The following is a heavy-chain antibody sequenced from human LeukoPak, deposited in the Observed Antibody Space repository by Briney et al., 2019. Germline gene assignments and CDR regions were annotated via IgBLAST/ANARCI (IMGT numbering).Heavy chain of an antibody. J-gene: IGHJ4*02. CDR1: GFTFSSYS. CDR2: ISSRSNYI. Sequence: KTGGSLRLSCAASGFTFSSYSMNWVRQAPGKGLEWVAHISSRSNYIYYADSLKGRFTISRDNAKNSLYLQMNSLRAEDTAVYYCAREVSLGYFDYWGLGTLVTVSS. V-gene: IGHV3-21*01. CDR3: AREVSLGYFDY.